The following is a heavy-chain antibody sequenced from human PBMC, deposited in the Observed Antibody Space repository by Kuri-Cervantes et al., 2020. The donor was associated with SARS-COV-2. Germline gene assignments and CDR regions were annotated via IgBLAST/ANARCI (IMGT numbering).Heavy chain of an antibody. CDR2: ISSSSRTM. Sequence: GGSLRLSCAASGFTFSNYDMNWVRQAPGKGPEWVSYISSSSRTMYNADSVKGRFTISRDNSKNTLYLQMNSLRAEDTAVYYCARDRGYGSGSYSDYWGQGTLVTVSS. D-gene: IGHD3-10*01. V-gene: IGHV3-48*01. CDR1: GFTFSNYD. CDR3: ARDRGYGSGSYSDY. J-gene: IGHJ4*02.